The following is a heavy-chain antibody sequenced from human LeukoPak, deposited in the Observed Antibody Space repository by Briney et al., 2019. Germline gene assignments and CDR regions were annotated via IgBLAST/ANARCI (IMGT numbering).Heavy chain of an antibody. D-gene: IGHD3-22*01. Sequence: EAGGSLRLSCAASGFTFSSYAMSWVRQAPGKGLEWVSAISGSGGSTYYADSVKGRFTISRDNSKNTLYLQMNSLRAEDTAVYYCAKIGSYYDSSGYYYFDYWGQGALVTV. CDR3: AKIGSYYDSSGYYYFDY. CDR2: ISGSGGST. J-gene: IGHJ4*02. V-gene: IGHV3-23*01. CDR1: GFTFSSYA.